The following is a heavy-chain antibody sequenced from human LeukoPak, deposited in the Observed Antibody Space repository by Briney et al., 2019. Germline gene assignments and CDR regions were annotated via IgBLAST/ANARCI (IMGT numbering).Heavy chain of an antibody. CDR2: ISGSGSSGGST. Sequence: GGSLRLSCAASGFTFSSYAVGWVRQAPGKGLEWVSGISGSGSSGGSTYYADSVKGRFTIYRDNANNTVYLQMNSLSAEDTAVYFCAKGSHYCTSTSCYPTRPLFDYWGQGTLVTVSS. CDR3: AKGSHYCTSTSCYPTRPLFDY. V-gene: IGHV3-23*01. D-gene: IGHD2-2*01. CDR1: GFTFSSYA. J-gene: IGHJ4*02.